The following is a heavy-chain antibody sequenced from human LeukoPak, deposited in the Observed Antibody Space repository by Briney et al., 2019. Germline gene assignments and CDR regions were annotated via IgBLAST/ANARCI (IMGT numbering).Heavy chain of an antibody. CDR3: ASRASGSPSPLDAFDI. CDR2: ISGYNGNT. J-gene: IGHJ3*02. V-gene: IGHV1-18*01. D-gene: IGHD1-26*01. CDR1: GYTFTSYG. Sequence: GASVKVSCKASGYTFTSYGFSWVRQAPGQGLEWKGWISGYNGNTNYVQKLQGRVTMTTDTSTSTAYMELRSLRSDDTAVYYCASRASGSPSPLDAFDIWGQGTMVTVSS.